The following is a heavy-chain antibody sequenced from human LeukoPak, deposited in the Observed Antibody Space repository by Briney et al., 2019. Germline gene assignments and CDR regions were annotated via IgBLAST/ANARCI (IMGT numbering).Heavy chain of an antibody. D-gene: IGHD3-22*01. CDR2: IRSKGYGGTT. CDR1: GFTFGDYA. J-gene: IGHJ4*02. CDR3: TGWYYYDSSGYQY. V-gene: IGHV3-49*04. Sequence: PGGSLRLSCTASGFTFGDYAMSWVRQAPGKGLEWVGFIRSKGYGGTTEYAASVKGRFTISRDDSKSIAYLQMNSLKTEDAAVYYCTGWYYYDSSGYQYWGQGTLVTVSS.